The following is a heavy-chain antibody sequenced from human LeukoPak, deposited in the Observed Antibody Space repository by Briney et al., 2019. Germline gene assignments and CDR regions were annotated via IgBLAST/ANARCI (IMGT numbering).Heavy chain of an antibody. Sequence: SETLSLTCTVSDGSISSTSYYWGWIRQPPGKGLEWIGSIYYTGNTYYNPSLKSRVTISVDTSKNQFSLKLSSVTAADTAVYYCARDYSRLDYWGQGTLVTVSS. CDR3: ARDYSRLDY. J-gene: IGHJ4*02. D-gene: IGHD6-13*01. CDR1: DGSISSTSYY. V-gene: IGHV4-39*07. CDR2: IYYTGNT.